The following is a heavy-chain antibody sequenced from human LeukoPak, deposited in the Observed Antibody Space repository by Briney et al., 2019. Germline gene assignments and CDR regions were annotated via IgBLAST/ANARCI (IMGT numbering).Heavy chain of an antibody. CDR2: INHSGST. CDR1: GGSFSGYY. V-gene: IGHV4-34*01. Sequence: PSETLSLTCAVYGGSFSGYYWSWIRQPPGKGLEWIGEINHSGSTNYNPSLKSRVTISVDTSKNQFSLKLSSVTAADTAVYYCASLRSGWRDYWGQGTLVTVSS. CDR3: ASLRSGWRDY. J-gene: IGHJ4*02. D-gene: IGHD6-19*01.